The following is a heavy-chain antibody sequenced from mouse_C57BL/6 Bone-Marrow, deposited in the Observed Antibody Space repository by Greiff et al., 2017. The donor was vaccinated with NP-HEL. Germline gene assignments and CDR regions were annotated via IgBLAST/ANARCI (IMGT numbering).Heavy chain of an antibody. J-gene: IGHJ2*01. CDR3: AREYYGSSFDY. Sequence: QVQLQQSGAELVKPGASVKISCKASGYAFSSYWMNWVKQRPGKGLEWIGQIYPGDGDTNYNGKFKGKATLTADKSSSTAYMQLSSLTSEDSAVYFCAREYYGSSFDYWGQGTTLTVSS. CDR2: IYPGDGDT. V-gene: IGHV1-80*01. CDR1: GYAFSSYW. D-gene: IGHD1-1*01.